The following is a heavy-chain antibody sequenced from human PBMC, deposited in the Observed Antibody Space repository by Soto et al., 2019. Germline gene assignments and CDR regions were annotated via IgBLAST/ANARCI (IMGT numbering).Heavy chain of an antibody. D-gene: IGHD2-15*01. CDR3: ARAGYCSGGTCFHGNCDY. V-gene: IGHV1-46*01. CDR2: INPNGGST. CDR1: GYTFTSYA. J-gene: IGHJ4*02. Sequence: VKVSCKASGYTFTSYAMHWVRQAPGQGLEWLGIINPNGGSTTYAQKFQGRVTMTRDTSTSTVYLELSSLRSEDTAVYYCARAGYCSGGTCFHGNCDYWGQGTLVTVSS.